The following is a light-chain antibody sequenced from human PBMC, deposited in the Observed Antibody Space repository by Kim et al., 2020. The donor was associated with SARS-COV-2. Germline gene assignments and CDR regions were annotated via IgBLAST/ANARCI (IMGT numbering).Light chain of an antibody. J-gene: IGKJ4*02. V-gene: IGKV3-15*01. CDR3: QQYYLWPRT. CDR2: GAS. Sequence: VSPGEGAAISCRASQRINNNLAWYHQKPGQAPRLVIYGASTRATGIPARFSGSGSGTEFTLTISSLQPEDSAVYYCQQYYLWPRTFGVGTKVDIK. CDR1: QRINNN.